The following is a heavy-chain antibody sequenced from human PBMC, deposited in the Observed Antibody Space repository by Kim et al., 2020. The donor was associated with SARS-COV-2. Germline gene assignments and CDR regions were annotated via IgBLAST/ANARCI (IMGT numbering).Heavy chain of an antibody. CDR3: TRAFPDTTVAFDI. D-gene: IGHD1-1*01. CDR2: IRSKAYGGTT. J-gene: IGHJ3*02. V-gene: IGHV3-49*03. Sequence: GGSLRLSCTASGFTFGDYAMSWFRQAPGKGLEWVGFIRSKAYGGTTEYAASVKGRFTISRDDSKSIAYLQMNSLKTEDTAVYYCTRAFPDTTVAFDIWGQGTMVTVSS. CDR1: GFTFGDYA.